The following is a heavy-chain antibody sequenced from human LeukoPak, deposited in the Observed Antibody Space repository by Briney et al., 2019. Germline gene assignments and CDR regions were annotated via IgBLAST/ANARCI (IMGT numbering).Heavy chain of an antibody. CDR2: INPNSGGT. D-gene: IGHD5-18*01. J-gene: IGHJ4*02. V-gene: IGHV1-2*06. Sequence: GASVKVSCKASGYTFTSYDINWVRQATGQGLEWMGRINPNSGGTNYAQKFQGRVTMTRDTSISTAYMELSRLRSDDTAVYYCARLTAMATFDYWGQGTLVTVSS. CDR3: ARLTAMATFDY. CDR1: GYTFTSYD.